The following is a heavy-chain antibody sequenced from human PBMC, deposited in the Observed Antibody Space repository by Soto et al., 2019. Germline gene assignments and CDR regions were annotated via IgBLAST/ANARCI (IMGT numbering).Heavy chain of an antibody. V-gene: IGHV4-61*01. CDR2: IYYSGST. CDR1: GGSVSSGSYY. D-gene: IGHD1-20*01. J-gene: IGHJ6*02. Sequence: SETLSLTCTVSGGSVSSGSYYWSWIRQPPGKGLEWIGYIYYSGSTNYNPSLKSRVTISVDTSKNQFSLKLSSVTAADTAVYYCARDPALTGTDYYYYGMDVWGQGTTVTVSS. CDR3: ARDPALTGTDYYYYGMDV.